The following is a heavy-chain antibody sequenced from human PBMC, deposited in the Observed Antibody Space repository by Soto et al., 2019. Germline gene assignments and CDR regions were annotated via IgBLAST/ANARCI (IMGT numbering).Heavy chain of an antibody. CDR1: GGTFSSYA. D-gene: IGHD3-22*01. J-gene: IGHJ3*02. CDR3: ARSTYYYDSSGYYDGGVISACDI. CDR2: IIPIFGTA. V-gene: IGHV1-69*13. Sequence: SVKVSCKASGGTFSSYAISWVRQAPGQGLEWMGGIIPIFGTANYAQKFQGRVTITADESTSTAYMELSSLRSEDTAVYYCARSTYYYDSSGYYDGGVISACDIWGQ.